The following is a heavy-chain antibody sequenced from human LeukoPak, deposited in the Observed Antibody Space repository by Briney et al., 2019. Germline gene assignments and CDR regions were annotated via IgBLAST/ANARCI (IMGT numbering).Heavy chain of an antibody. CDR2: ISSSSSYI. J-gene: IGHJ6*03. V-gene: IGHV3-21*01. CDR3: AGTYSSSWAPLYYYYYMDV. D-gene: IGHD6-13*01. Sequence: PGGSLRLSCAASGFTFSSYSMNWVRQAPRKGLEWVSSISSSSSYIYYADSVKGRFTISRDNSKNTLYLQMNSLRAEDTAVYYCAGTYSSSWAPLYYYYYMDVWGKGTTVTVSS. CDR1: GFTFSSYS.